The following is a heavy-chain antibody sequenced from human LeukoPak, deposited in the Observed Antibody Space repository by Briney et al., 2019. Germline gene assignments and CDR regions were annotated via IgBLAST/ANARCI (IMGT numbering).Heavy chain of an antibody. J-gene: IGHJ6*02. CDR3: ARASSSYVLGGNGMDV. CDR1: GFTVGTSY. CDR2: IYAGGAA. D-gene: IGHD6-13*01. V-gene: IGHV3-66*02. Sequence: GGSLGLAGVAAGFTVGTSYLSSVRQGAGQGLKGVSVIYAGGAAYYADYVKGRFTDSRDNSKNTLYLQMNSLRAEDTAVYYCARASSSYVLGGNGMDVWGQGTTVTVSS.